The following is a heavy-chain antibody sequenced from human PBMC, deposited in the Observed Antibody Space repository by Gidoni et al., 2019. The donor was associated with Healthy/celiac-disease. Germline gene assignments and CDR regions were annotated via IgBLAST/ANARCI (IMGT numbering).Heavy chain of an antibody. Sequence: QLQLQESGPGLVKPSETLSLTCTVSGGSISSSSYYWGWIRQPPGKGLEWIGSIYYSGSTYYNPSLKSRVTISVDTSKNQFSLKLSSVTAADTAVYYCARHYYDSSGYYSNFDYWGQGTLVTVSS. CDR3: ARHYYDSSGYYSNFDY. CDR2: IYYSGST. V-gene: IGHV4-39*01. CDR1: GGSISSSSYY. D-gene: IGHD3-22*01. J-gene: IGHJ4*02.